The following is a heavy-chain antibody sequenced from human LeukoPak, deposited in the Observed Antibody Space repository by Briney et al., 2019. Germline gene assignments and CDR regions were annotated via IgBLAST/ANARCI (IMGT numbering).Heavy chain of an antibody. D-gene: IGHD6-19*01. CDR3: ARDEAGTDGYDY. CDR2: IYYSGST. Sequence: SETLFLTCTVSGGSISSGGYYWSWIRQHPGKGLEWIGYIYYSGSTYYNPSLKSRVTISVDTSKNQFSLKLSSVTAADTAVYYCARDEAGTDGYDYWGQGTLVTVSS. J-gene: IGHJ4*02. V-gene: IGHV4-31*03. CDR1: GGSISSGGYY.